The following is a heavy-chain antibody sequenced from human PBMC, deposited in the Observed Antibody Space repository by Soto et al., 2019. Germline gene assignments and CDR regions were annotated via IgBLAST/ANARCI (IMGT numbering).Heavy chain of an antibody. CDR1: GGSISSYY. CDR3: ARSPVTILDDGDYFFGYFDY. CDR2: IYYSGST. Sequence: QVQLQESGPGLVKPSETLSLTCTVSGGSISSYYWSWIRQPPGKGLEWIGYIYYSGSTNYNPSLKSRVTISVDTSKNQFSLKLSSVTAADTAVYYCARSPVTILDDGDYFFGYFDYWGQGTLVTVAS. V-gene: IGHV4-59*01. J-gene: IGHJ4*02. D-gene: IGHD4-17*01.